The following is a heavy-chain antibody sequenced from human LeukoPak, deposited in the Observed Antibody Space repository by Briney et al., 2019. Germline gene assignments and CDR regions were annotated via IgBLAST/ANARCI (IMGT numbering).Heavy chain of an antibody. CDR2: ISGSGGST. CDR3: AKAGTIFDAFDI. CDR1: GFTFSSYA. Sequence: GGSLRLSCAASGFTFSSYAMSWVRQAPGKGLEWVSAISGSGGSTYYADSVKGRFTISRDNSKNTLYPQMNSLRAEDTAVYYCAKAGTIFDAFDIWGQGTMVTVSS. V-gene: IGHV3-23*01. J-gene: IGHJ3*02. D-gene: IGHD3-3*01.